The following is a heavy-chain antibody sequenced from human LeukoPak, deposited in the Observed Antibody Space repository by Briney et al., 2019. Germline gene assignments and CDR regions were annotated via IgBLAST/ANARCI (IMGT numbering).Heavy chain of an antibody. CDR3: AHRGGR. J-gene: IGHJ4*02. D-gene: IGHD1-26*01. V-gene: IGHV2-5*01. CDR2: IYWNDDK. Sequence: SGPTLVKPAQTLTLTCTFSGFSLSTSGVGVGWICQPPGKALEWLALIYWNDDKYYSPSLKTRLTITKDTSRNHVVLTMTNMDPVDTATYYCAHRGGRWGQGTLVTVSS. CDR1: GFSLSTSGVG.